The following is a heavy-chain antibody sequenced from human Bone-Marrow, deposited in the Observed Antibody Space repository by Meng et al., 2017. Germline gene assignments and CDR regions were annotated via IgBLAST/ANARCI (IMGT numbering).Heavy chain of an antibody. CDR2: INPSGGST. Sequence: ASVKVSCKASGYTFTSYYMHWVRQAPGQGLEWMGIINPSGGSTSYAQKFQGRVTMTRDTSTSTVYMELSSLRSEDTAVYYCARATNAVAGGWEFDYWGQGTLVTVSS. CDR3: ARATNAVAGGWEFDY. CDR1: GYTFTSYY. D-gene: IGHD6-19*01. J-gene: IGHJ4*02. V-gene: IGHV1-46*01.